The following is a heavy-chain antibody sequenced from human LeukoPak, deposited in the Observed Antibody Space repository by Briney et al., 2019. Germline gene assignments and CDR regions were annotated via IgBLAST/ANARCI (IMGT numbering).Heavy chain of an antibody. Sequence: GGSLRLSCAASGFTFSSYAMHWVRQAPGKGLEWEAVISYDGSNKYYADSVKGRFTISRDNSKNTLYLQMNSLRAEDTAVYYWARGAVGVVAATGYGRDVWAKGPRVTVSS. V-gene: IGHV3-30-3*01. CDR2: ISYDGSNK. CDR3: ARGAVGVVAATGYGRDV. D-gene: IGHD2-15*01. J-gene: IGHJ6*04. CDR1: GFTFSSYA.